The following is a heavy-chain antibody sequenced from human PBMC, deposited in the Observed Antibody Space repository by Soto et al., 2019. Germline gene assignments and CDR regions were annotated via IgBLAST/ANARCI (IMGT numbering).Heavy chain of an antibody. CDR2: ISPKSGAT. Sequence: ASVKVSCKASGYTFTDYYMHWVRQAPGQGLEWMGWISPKSGATNYAQKFQGWVTMTRDTSISTAYMDLSSLRAEDTAVYYCARDLPPLVLTYYTGMDVWGQGTTVTVSS. CDR1: GYTFTDYY. V-gene: IGHV1-2*04. D-gene: IGHD3-9*01. CDR3: ARDLPPLVLTYYTGMDV. J-gene: IGHJ6*02.